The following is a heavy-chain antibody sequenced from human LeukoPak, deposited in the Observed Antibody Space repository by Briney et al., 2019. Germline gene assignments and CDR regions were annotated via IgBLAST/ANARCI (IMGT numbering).Heavy chain of an antibody. CDR3: ARDWFGILTGYYIAWFDP. J-gene: IGHJ5*02. CDR2: IYTSGST. CDR1: GGSISSYY. D-gene: IGHD3-9*01. V-gene: IGHV4-4*07. Sequence: SETLSLTCTVSGGSISSYYWSGTRQPAGKGLEWIGRIYTSGSTNYNPSLKSRVTMSVDTSKNQFSLKLSSVTAAETAVYYCARDWFGILTGYYIAWFDPWGQGTLVTVSS.